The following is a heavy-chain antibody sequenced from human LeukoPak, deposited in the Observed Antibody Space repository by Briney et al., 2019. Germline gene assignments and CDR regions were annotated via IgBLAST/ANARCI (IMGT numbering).Heavy chain of an antibody. V-gene: IGHV4-59*01. CDR3: AGGGDSGGYYYPMFDY. CDR2: IYYSGST. CDR1: GGSISSYY. J-gene: IGHJ4*02. D-gene: IGHD3-22*01. Sequence: SETLSLTCTVSGGSISSYYWSWIRQPPGKGLEWIGYIYYSGSTNYNPSLKSRVTISVDTSKNQFSLKLNSVTAADTVVYYCAGGGDSGGYYYPMFDYWGQGTLVTVSS.